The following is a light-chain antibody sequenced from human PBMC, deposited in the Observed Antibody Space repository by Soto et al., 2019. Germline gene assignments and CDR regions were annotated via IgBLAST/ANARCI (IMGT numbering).Light chain of an antibody. CDR1: QSINRS. CDR3: QQYNSSPWT. J-gene: IGKJ1*01. V-gene: IGKV1-5*01. Sequence: DIQMTQSPSTLSASVGDRVTITCRASQSINRSLAWYQQKPGKAPNLLIYDASTLESGVPARFSGGGSGTEFTLTISSLQPDDFTTFYCQQYNSSPWTFGQGTKVEIK. CDR2: DAS.